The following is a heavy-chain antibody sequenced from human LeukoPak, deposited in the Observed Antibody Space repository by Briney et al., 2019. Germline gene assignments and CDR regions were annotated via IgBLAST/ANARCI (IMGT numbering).Heavy chain of an antibody. CDR3: AKEGLWFGEFAGLDY. Sequence: GGSLRLSCAASGFTFTNYAMTWVRQAPGKGLEWVSTISGSGATTYYADSVKGRFTISRDNSKNTLYLQMSTLRAEDTATYYCAKEGLWFGEFAGLDYWGQGTLVTVSS. CDR2: ISGSGATT. D-gene: IGHD3-10*01. CDR1: GFTFTNYA. J-gene: IGHJ4*02. V-gene: IGHV3-23*01.